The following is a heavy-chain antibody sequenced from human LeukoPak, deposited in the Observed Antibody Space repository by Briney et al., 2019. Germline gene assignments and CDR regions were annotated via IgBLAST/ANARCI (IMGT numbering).Heavy chain of an antibody. D-gene: IGHD3-10*01. V-gene: IGHV4-34*01. CDR2: INHSGST. Sequence: SETLSLTCAVYGGSFSGYYWSWIRQPPGKGLEWIGEINHSGSTNYNPSLKSRVTISVDTSKNQFSLKLSSVTAADTAVYYCARDFEALFGELPYNWFDPWGQGTLVTVSS. CDR1: GGSFSGYY. J-gene: IGHJ5*02. CDR3: ARDFEALFGELPYNWFDP.